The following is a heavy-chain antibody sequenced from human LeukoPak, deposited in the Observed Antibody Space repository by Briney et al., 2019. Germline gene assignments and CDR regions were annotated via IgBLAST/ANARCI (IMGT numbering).Heavy chain of an antibody. D-gene: IGHD6-13*01. CDR2: IYYSGST. Sequence: PSETLSLTCTVSGGSVSSGSYYWSWIRQPPGKGLEWIGYIYYSGSTNYNPSLKSRVTISVDTSKNQFSLKLSSVTAADTAVYYCARAGRAAADNWFDPWGQGTLDTVSS. V-gene: IGHV4-61*01. CDR3: ARAGRAAADNWFDP. CDR1: GGSVSSGSYY. J-gene: IGHJ5*02.